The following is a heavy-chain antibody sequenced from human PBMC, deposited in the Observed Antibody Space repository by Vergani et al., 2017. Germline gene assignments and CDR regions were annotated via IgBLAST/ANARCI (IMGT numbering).Heavy chain of an antibody. CDR2: IIPILGIA. J-gene: IGHJ6*02. CDR3: AIQGYCSSTSCYGYYYYYGMDV. CDR1: GGTLSSYT. D-gene: IGHD2-2*01. V-gene: IGHV1-69*02. Sequence: QVQLGQSGAEVKKPGSSVKVSCKAPGGTLSSYTISGVRQAPGQGFEWRGSIIPILGIANYVQKFQGRVPITADKSTSTAYMELRSLRTEDTAVYYGAIQGYCSSTSCYGYYYYYGMDVWGQGTTVTVSS.